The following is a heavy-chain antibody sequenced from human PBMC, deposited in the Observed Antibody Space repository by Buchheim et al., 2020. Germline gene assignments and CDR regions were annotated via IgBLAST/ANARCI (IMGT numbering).Heavy chain of an antibody. CDR2: ISTSGGIT. CDR3: ARDPGLGGRYYGYYYFGMDV. D-gene: IGHD1-26*01. J-gene: IGHJ6*02. Sequence: EVQLVESGGGLVQPGGSLRLSCAASGFIFSSYEMNWVRQAPGKGLEWVSYISTSGGITYYADSVKGRFTISRDNAKNSLYLPMNSLRAEDTAVYYCARDPGLGGRYYGYYYFGMDVWGQGAT. V-gene: IGHV3-48*03. CDR1: GFIFSSYE.